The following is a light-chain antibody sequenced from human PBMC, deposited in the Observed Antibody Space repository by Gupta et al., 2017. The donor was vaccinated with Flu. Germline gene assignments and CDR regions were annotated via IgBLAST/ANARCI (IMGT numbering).Light chain of an antibody. CDR2: WAS. CDR3: QQYFTSPWT. Sequence: DIVMTQSPDSLAVSLGERATINCKSSRSVLYTSNNKNYLAWLQQKRGQPPKVLIYWASTRESGVPDRFSGSGSGTDFTLTISGLQAEDVAVYYCQQYFTSPWTFGQGTKVEIK. J-gene: IGKJ1*01. V-gene: IGKV4-1*01. CDR1: RSVLYTSNNKNY.